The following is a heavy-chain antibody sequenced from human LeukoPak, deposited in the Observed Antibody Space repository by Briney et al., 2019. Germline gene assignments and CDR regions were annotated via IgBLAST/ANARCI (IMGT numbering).Heavy chain of an antibody. CDR2: INPMGGST. CDR3: ARAGGEYCSSTSCYNDY. J-gene: IGHJ4*02. Sequence: ASVKVSCKASGYTFSSYYMHWVRQAPGQGLEWMGIINPMGGSTSYAQKFQGRVTMTRDTSTSTVYMELSSLRSEDTAVYYCARAGGEYCSSTSCYNDYWGQGTLVTVSS. D-gene: IGHD2-2*02. V-gene: IGHV1-46*01. CDR1: GYTFSSYY.